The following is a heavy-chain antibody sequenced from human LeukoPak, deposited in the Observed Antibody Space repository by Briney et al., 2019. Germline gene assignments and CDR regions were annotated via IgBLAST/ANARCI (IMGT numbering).Heavy chain of an antibody. CDR1: GGSISSGGYY. CDR3: ARVARGNYDYVWGSYRADAFDI. V-gene: IGHV4-31*03. D-gene: IGHD3-16*02. J-gene: IGHJ3*02. CDR2: IYYSGST. Sequence: SQTLSLTCTVSGGSISSGGYYWSSIRQHPGKGLEWIGYIYYSGSTYYNPSLKSRVTISVDTSKNQFSLKLSSVTAADTAVYYCARVARGNYDYVWGSYRADAFDIWGQGTMVTVSS.